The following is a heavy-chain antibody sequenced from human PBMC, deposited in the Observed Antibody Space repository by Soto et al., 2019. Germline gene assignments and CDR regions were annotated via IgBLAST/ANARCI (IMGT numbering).Heavy chain of an antibody. CDR3: ARELAGYYDSYYYGMDV. J-gene: IGHJ6*02. V-gene: IGHV3-33*01. Sequence: QVQLVESGGGVVQPGRSLRLSCAASGFTFSSYGMHWVRQAPGKGLEWVAVIWYDGSNKYYADSVKGRFTISRDNSKNTLYLQMNSLRAENTAVYYCARELAGYYDSYYYGMDVWGQGTTVTVSS. CDR1: GFTFSSYG. D-gene: IGHD3-9*01. CDR2: IWYDGSNK.